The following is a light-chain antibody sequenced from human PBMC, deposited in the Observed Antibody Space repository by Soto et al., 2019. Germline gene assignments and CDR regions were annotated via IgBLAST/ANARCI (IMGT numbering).Light chain of an antibody. CDR3: CSYVISSTFDVV. CDR2: EVS. J-gene: IGLJ3*02. V-gene: IGLV2-23*02. CDR1: SSDVGSYNL. Sequence: QSAPAQPASVSGSPGQSITISCTGTSSDVGSYNLVSWYQHHPGKAPKLMIYEVSKRPSGVSNRFSGSNSGNTASLTISGLQAEDEADYYCCSYVISSTFDVVFGGGTKLTVL.